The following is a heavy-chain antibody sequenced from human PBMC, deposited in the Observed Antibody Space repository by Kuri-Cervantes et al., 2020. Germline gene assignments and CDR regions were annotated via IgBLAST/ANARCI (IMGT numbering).Heavy chain of an antibody. V-gene: IGHV3-33*01. CDR1: GFTFSSYG. CDR2: IWYDGSNK. Sequence: GESLKISCAASGFTFSSYGMHWVRQAPGKGLEWVAVIWYDGSNKYYADSVKGRFTISRDNSKNTLYLQMNSLRAEDTAVYYCARPTEYYFDYWGQGTLVTVSS. D-gene: IGHD3-10*01. J-gene: IGHJ4*02. CDR3: ARPTEYYFDY.